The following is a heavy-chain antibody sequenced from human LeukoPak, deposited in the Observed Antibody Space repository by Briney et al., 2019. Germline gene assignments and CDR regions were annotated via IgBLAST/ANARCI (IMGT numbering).Heavy chain of an antibody. CDR3: ARDLGIAMVRGVIRGGPNWFDP. CDR2: IYTSGST. J-gene: IGHJ5*02. Sequence: SETLSLTCTVSGGSISSYYWSWIRQPAGKGLEWIGRIYTSGSTNYNPSLKSRVTMSVDTSKNQFSLKLSSVTAADTAVYYCARDLGIAMVRGVIRGGPNWFDPWGQGTLVTVSS. V-gene: IGHV4-4*07. D-gene: IGHD3-10*01. CDR1: GGSISSYY.